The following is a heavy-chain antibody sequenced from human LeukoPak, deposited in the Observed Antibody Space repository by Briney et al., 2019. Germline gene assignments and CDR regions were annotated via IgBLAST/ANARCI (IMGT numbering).Heavy chain of an antibody. Sequence: AGGSLRLSCAASGFTFSSYWMSWVRQAPGKGLEWVANIKQDGSEKYYVDSVKGRFTISRDNAKNSLYLQMNSQRAEDTAVYYCARKGYSSSWYCDYWGQGTLVTVSS. CDR2: IKQDGSEK. CDR1: GFTFSSYW. CDR3: ARKGYSSSWYCDY. J-gene: IGHJ4*02. V-gene: IGHV3-7*01. D-gene: IGHD6-13*01.